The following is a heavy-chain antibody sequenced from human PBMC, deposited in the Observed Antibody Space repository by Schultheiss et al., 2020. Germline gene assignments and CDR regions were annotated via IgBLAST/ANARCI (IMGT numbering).Heavy chain of an antibody. CDR1: GFSLSTSGVG. CDR3: ARSIPGADGRRYFDY. Sequence: SGPTLVKPTQTLTLTCTFSGFSLSTSGVGVGWIRQPPGKALEWLARIDWDDDKYYSTSLKTRLTISKDTSKNQVVLTMTNMDPVDTATYYCARSIPGADGRRYFDYWGQGTLVTVSS. V-gene: IGHV2-70*11. CDR2: IDWDDDK. D-gene: IGHD3-10*01. J-gene: IGHJ4*02.